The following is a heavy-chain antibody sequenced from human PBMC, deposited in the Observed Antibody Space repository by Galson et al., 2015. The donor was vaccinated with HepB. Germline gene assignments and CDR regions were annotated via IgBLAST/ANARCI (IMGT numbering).Heavy chain of an antibody. CDR1: GGSISSYY. J-gene: IGHJ6*02. CDR2: IYYSGST. Sequence: ETLSLTCTVSGGSISSYYWSWIRQPPGKGLEWIGYIYYSGSTNYNPSLKSRVTISVDTSKNQFSLKLSSVTAADTAVYYCARCITMIHPLGYYYYYGMDVWGQGTTVTVSS. CDR3: ARCITMIHPLGYYYYYGMDV. D-gene: IGHD3-22*01. V-gene: IGHV4-59*01.